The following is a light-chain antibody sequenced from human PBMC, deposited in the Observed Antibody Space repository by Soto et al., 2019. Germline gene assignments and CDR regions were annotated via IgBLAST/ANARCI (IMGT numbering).Light chain of an antibody. CDR3: QQYNNWPPIT. CDR2: GAS. J-gene: IGKJ5*01. V-gene: IGKV3-15*01. CDR1: QSVSSN. Sequence: EIVMTQSPVTLSVSPGERVALSCRASQSVSSNLAWYQQKRGQAPRLLIYGASTRATGIADRFSGSGSGTEFTLTISSLQSEDFAVYYCQQYNNWPPITFGQGTRLEIK.